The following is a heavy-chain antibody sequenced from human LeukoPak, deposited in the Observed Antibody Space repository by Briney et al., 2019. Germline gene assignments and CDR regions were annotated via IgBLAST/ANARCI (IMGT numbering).Heavy chain of an antibody. CDR3: ARARRTVVPAAKKDMYYFDY. CDR2: MNPNSGNT. V-gene: IGHV1-8*03. CDR1: GYTFTSYD. D-gene: IGHD2-2*01. Sequence: GASVKVSCKASGYTFTSYDINWVRQATGQGLEWMGWMNPNSGNTGYAQKFQGRVTITRNTSISTAYMELSSLRSEDTAVYYCARARRTVVPAAKKDMYYFDYWGQGTLVTVSS. J-gene: IGHJ4*02.